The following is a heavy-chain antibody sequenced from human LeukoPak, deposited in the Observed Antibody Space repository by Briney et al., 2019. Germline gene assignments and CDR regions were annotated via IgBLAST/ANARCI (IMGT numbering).Heavy chain of an antibody. CDR3: AKDDARYCSSTSCYFIDY. Sequence: PGGSLRLSCAASGFTFSSYGMHWVRQAPGKGLEWVAVISYDGSNKYYADSVKGRFTISRGNSKNTLYLQMNSLRAEDTAVYYCAKDDARYCSSTSCYFIDYWGQGTLVTVSS. J-gene: IGHJ4*02. CDR1: GFTFSSYG. D-gene: IGHD2-2*01. V-gene: IGHV3-30*18. CDR2: ISYDGSNK.